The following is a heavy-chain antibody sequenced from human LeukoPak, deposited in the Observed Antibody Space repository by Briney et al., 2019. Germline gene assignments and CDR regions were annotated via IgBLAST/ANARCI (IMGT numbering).Heavy chain of an antibody. CDR1: GGSISSSSYY. CDR2: IYYSGST. D-gene: IGHD5-18*01. Sequence: SETLSLTCTVSGGSISSSSYYWSWIRQPPGKGLEWIGYIYYSGSTNYNPSLKSRVTISVDTSKNQFSLKLSSVTAADTAVYYCARQVQLWSPNFDYWGQGTLVTVSS. J-gene: IGHJ4*02. CDR3: ARQVQLWSPNFDY. V-gene: IGHV4-61*05.